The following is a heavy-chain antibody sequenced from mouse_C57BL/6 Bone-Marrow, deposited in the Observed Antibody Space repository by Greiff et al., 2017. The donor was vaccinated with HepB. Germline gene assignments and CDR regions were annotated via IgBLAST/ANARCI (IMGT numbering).Heavy chain of an antibody. CDR1: GFNIKDYY. CDR3: TTGSSGYEAY. Sequence: VQLQQSGAELVKPGASVKLSCTASGFNIKDYYMHWVKQRTEQGLEWIGWIDPENGDTEYASKFQGKATITADTSSNTAYLQLSSLTSEDTAVYYCTTGSSGYEAYWGQGTLVTVSA. J-gene: IGHJ3*01. D-gene: IGHD3-2*02. CDR2: IDPENGDT. V-gene: IGHV14-4*01.